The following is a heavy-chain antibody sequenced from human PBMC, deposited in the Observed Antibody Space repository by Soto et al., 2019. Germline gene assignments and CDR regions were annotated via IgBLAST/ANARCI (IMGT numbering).Heavy chain of an antibody. Sequence: QVQLQESGPGLVKPSQTLSLTCTVSGGSISSGYYYWNWIRQPPGKGREWLGYIFYSGNTQYNPSLTSRVTISADTSKNHFTLELTSVTAAATAVYYCARNFYEDVAYPTDAFDLWGQGTLITVSS. J-gene: IGHJ3*01. CDR2: IFYSGNT. V-gene: IGHV4-30-4*01. D-gene: IGHD3-16*01. CDR1: GGSISSGYYY. CDR3: ARNFYEDVAYPTDAFDL.